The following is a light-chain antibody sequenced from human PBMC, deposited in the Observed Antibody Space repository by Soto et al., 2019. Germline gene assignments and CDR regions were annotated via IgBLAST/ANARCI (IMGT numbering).Light chain of an antibody. CDR1: QSVPRSY. Sequence: EIVLTQSPGTLSLSPGERATLSCRASQSVPRSYLAWYQQKPGQAPRLLIYGASSRATGIPDRFSGSGSGTDFTLTISSLQPDDFATYYCQQYNSYSTFGQGTKVDIK. CDR2: GAS. CDR3: QQYNSYST. J-gene: IGKJ1*01. V-gene: IGKV3-20*01.